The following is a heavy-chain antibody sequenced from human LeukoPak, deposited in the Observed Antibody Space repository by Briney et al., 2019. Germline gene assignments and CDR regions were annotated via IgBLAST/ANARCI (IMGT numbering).Heavy chain of an antibody. CDR3: AREGYYDSSGDYFDY. CDR1: GGSISSSNW. Sequence: SGTLSLTCAVSGGSISSSNWWSWVRQPPGKGLEWIGEIYHSGSTNYNPSLKSRVTISVDKSKNQFSLMLSSVTAADTAVYYCAREGYYDSSGDYFDYWGQGTLVTVSS. CDR2: IYHSGST. D-gene: IGHD3-22*01. J-gene: IGHJ4*02. V-gene: IGHV4-4*02.